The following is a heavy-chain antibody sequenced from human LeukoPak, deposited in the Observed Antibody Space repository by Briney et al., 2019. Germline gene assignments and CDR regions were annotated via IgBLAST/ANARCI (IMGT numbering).Heavy chain of an antibody. J-gene: IGHJ4*02. V-gene: IGHV4-39*01. CDR3: ARRGYSYGPDY. D-gene: IGHD5-18*01. CDR2: IYYSGST. Sequence: TAETLSLTCTVSGGSISSSSYYWGWIRQPPGKGLEWIGSIYYSGSTYYNPSLKSRVTISVDTSKNQFSLKLSSVTAADTAMYYCARRGYSYGPDYWGQGTLATVTP. CDR1: GGSISSSSYY.